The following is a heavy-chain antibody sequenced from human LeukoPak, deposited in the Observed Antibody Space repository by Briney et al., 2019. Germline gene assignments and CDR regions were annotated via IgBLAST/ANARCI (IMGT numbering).Heavy chain of an antibody. CDR1: GFTFSSYG. CDR3: AKDRSMVRGVNIFDY. CDR2: ISYDGSNK. J-gene: IGHJ4*02. D-gene: IGHD3-10*01. V-gene: IGHV3-30*18. Sequence: GGSLRLSCAASGFTFSSYGMHWVRQAPGKGLGWVAVISYDGSNKYYADSVKGRFTISRDNSKNTLYLQMNSLRAEDTAVYYCAKDRSMVRGVNIFDYWGQGTLVTVSS.